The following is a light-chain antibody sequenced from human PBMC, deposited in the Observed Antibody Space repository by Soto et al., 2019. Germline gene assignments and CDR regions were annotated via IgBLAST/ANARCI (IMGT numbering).Light chain of an antibody. V-gene: IGKV3-20*01. CDR1: QSISSNY. CDR2: GAS. J-gene: IGKJ1*01. Sequence: EIVLTQSPGTLSVSPGERATLSCRASQSISSNYLAWYQQKPGQAPSLLIYGASSSATGIPDRFSGSGSGTDFTLTSSRLEPEDSAMYYCQQYGSWTFGQGTKVEIK. CDR3: QQYGSWT.